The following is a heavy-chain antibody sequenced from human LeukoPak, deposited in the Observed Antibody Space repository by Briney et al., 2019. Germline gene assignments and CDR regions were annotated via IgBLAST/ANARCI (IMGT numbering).Heavy chain of an antibody. J-gene: IGHJ4*02. V-gene: IGHV3-48*03. CDR2: ISGSGSTI. D-gene: IGHD5-12*01. CDR1: GFTFSSYE. CDR3: AREMGGYSFDY. Sequence: GGSLRLSCAASGFTFSSYEMNWVRQAPGKGLEWVSYISGSGSTIYYADSVKGRFTISRDNAKNSLYLQMNSLRAEDTAVYYCAREMGGYSFDYWGQATLVTVSS.